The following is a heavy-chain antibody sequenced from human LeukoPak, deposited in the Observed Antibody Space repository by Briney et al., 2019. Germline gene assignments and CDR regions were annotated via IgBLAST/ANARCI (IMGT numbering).Heavy chain of an antibody. CDR2: IKEDGSEK. CDR3: ARVHTRASSDFDY. J-gene: IGHJ4*02. Sequence: PGGSLRLSCAASGFTFSNYWMTWVRQVPGKGLEWLAQIKEDGSEKYFVDSVRGRFAISRDNAKNSLYLQMNSLRAEDTAVYYCARVHTRASSDFDYWGQGTLVTVSS. CDR1: GFTFSNYW. V-gene: IGHV3-7*01. D-gene: IGHD2-2*02.